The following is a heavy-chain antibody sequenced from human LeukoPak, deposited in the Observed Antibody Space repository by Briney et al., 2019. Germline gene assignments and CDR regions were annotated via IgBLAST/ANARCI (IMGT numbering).Heavy chain of an antibody. V-gene: IGHV3-13*01. CDR2: IGVAGDT. CDR3: ARAKGARTGWPFDS. J-gene: IGHJ4*02. Sequence: GGSLRLSCAASGFSLSNYDMYWVRQPTGKGPEWVSAIGVAGDTYYPDSLKGRFTVSRENAQNSLYLQMNSLTAGDTAVYYCARAKGARTGWPFDSWGQGTLVTVSS. D-gene: IGHD3-9*01. CDR1: GFSLSNYD.